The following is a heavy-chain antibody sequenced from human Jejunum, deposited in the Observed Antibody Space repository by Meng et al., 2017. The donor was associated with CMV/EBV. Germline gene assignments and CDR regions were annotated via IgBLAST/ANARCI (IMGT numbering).Heavy chain of an antibody. V-gene: IGHV2-70*20. D-gene: IGHD5-12*01. CDR3: ARIHGPSGYYDFDY. Sequence: GCSLSARGTCVSWVRQPPGKALEWLALIGWDGDKYYNTFLKTRLSISKDTSKNEVVLTMTNMDPVDTATYYCARIHGPSGYYDFDYWGQGTLVTVSS. J-gene: IGHJ4*02. CDR1: GCSLSARGTC. CDR2: IGWDGDK.